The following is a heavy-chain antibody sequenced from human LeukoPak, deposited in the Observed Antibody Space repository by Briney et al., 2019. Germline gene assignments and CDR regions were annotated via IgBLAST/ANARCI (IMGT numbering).Heavy chain of an antibody. D-gene: IGHD6-19*01. CDR3: AKDLGYSSGWDL. V-gene: IGHV3-30*02. CDR2: IRYGGSNK. Sequence: AGGSLRLSCAASGFTFSSYGMHWVRQAPGKGLEWVAFIRYGGSNKYYADSVKGRFTISRDNSKNTLYLQMNSLRAEDTAVYYCAKDLGYSSGWDLWGQGTLVTVSS. CDR1: GFTFSSYG. J-gene: IGHJ5*02.